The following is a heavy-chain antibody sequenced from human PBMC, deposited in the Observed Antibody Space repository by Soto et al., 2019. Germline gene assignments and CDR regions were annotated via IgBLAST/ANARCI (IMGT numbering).Heavy chain of an antibody. CDR1: GYTFTSYD. J-gene: IGHJ5*02. CDR3: ARGQDDFWSGYYFWFDP. Sequence: ASVKVSCKASGYTFTSYDINWVRQATGQGLEWMGWMNPNSGNTGFAQKFQGRVTMTRNTSIITAYMELSSLRSEDTAVYYCARGQDDFWSGYYFWFDPWGQGTQVTVSS. D-gene: IGHD3-3*01. V-gene: IGHV1-8*01. CDR2: MNPNSGNT.